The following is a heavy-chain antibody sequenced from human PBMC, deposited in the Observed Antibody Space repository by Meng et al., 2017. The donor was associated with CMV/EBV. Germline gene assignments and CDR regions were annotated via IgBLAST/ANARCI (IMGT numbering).Heavy chain of an antibody. J-gene: IGHJ5*02. Sequence: GESLKISCKGSGYSFTSYWIGWVRQMPGKGLEWMGIIYPGDSDTRYSPSFQGQVTISADKSISTAYLQWSSLKASDTAMYYCARVGWYRQASYRWFDPWGQGTLVTVSS. CDR2: IYPGDSDT. CDR1: GYSFTSYW. V-gene: IGHV5-51*01. D-gene: IGHD2-15*01. CDR3: ARVGWYRQASYRWFDP.